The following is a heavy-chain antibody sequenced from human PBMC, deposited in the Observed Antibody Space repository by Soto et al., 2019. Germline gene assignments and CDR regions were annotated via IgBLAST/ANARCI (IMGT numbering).Heavy chain of an antibody. CDR3: TRDNSGWYDDYYYYMDV. D-gene: IGHD6-19*01. CDR1: GFTFGDYA. V-gene: IGHV3-49*03. Sequence: PGGSLRLSCTASGFTFGDYAMSWFRQAPGKGLEWVGLIRSKAYGGTTEYAASVKGRFTISRDDSKSIAYLQMNSLKTEDTAVYYCTRDNSGWYDDYYYYMDVWGKGTTVTSP. J-gene: IGHJ6*03. CDR2: IRSKAYGGTT.